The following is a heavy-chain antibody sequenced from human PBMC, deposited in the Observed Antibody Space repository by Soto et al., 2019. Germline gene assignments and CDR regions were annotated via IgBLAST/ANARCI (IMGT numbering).Heavy chain of an antibody. Sequence: EVQLVESGGGLVQPGGSLRLSCAATGFTFSTYWMHWVRQGPGKGLVWVSRISTDGSSTTYADSVKGRFTTSRDNAKNTLYLQMNSLRAEDTAVDYCTRATGSHQPFDYWGQGSLVTVSS. CDR1: GFTFSTYW. CDR3: TRATGSHQPFDY. J-gene: IGHJ4*02. V-gene: IGHV3-74*01. D-gene: IGHD2-2*01. CDR2: ISTDGSST.